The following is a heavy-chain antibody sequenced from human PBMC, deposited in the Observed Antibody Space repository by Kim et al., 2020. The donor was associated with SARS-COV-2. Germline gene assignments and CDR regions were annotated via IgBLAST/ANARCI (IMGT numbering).Heavy chain of an antibody. CDR1: GDSFTSRSYS. V-gene: IGHV4-39*01. CDR2: IYNSGTT. J-gene: IGHJ6*02. CDR3: ARQITIFGLGHYYYYGLDV. Sequence: SETLSLTCSVSGDSFTSRSYSWAWIRQPPGKGLEWIANIYNSGTTNYAPSLKSRVSISADTSKNQFSLRLNSVTAADTAVYYCARQITIFGLGHYYYYGLDVWGQGTTVTVTS. D-gene: IGHD3-3*01.